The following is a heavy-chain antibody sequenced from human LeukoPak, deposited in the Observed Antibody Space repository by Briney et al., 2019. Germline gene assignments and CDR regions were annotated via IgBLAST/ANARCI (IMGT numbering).Heavy chain of an antibody. Sequence: GGSLRLSCAASGFTFSSYAMHWVRQAPGKGLEWVAVISYDGSNKYYADSVKGRFTISRDNSKNTLYLQMNTLRAEDTAVYYCAREGEAGLWFGEFPLGYWGQGTLVTVSS. CDR3: AREGEAGLWFGEFPLGY. J-gene: IGHJ4*02. D-gene: IGHD3-10*01. V-gene: IGHV3-30*04. CDR2: ISYDGSNK. CDR1: GFTFSSYA.